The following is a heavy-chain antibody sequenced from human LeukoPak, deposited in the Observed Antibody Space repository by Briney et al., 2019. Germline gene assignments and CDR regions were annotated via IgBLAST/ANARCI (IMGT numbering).Heavy chain of an antibody. CDR2: ICGVGSST. J-gene: IGHJ4*02. V-gene: IGHV3-23*01. Sequence: GGSLRLSCAASGFTFSSYSMSWVRPAPGKGLAWVSAICGVGSSTYYADAMKGRFTISGDNSKNTLYLQMNSLRAEDTVVYYCAKDPWMRYANSGGYYFDYWGQGTLVTVSS. D-gene: IGHD3-9*01. CDR3: AKDPWMRYANSGGYYFDY. CDR1: GFTFSSYS.